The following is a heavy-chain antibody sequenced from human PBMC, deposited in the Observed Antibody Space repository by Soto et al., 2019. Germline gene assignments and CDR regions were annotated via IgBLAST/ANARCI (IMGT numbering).Heavy chain of an antibody. D-gene: IGHD2-2*01. J-gene: IGHJ5*02. CDR1: GGSISSGGYY. Sequence: QVQLQESGPGLVKPSQTLSLTCTVSGGSISSGGYYWSWIRQHPGKGLEWIGYLYYSGSTYYNPSLKSRVTISVDTSKNQFSLKLSSVTAADTAVYYCARALRCRYCSSTSTPNWFDPWGQGTLVTVSS. V-gene: IGHV4-31*03. CDR2: LYYSGST. CDR3: ARALRCRYCSSTSTPNWFDP.